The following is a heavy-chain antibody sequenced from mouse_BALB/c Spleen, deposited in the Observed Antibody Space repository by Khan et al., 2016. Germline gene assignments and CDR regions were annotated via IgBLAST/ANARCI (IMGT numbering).Heavy chain of an antibody. Sequence: EVKLEVSGGGLVQPGGSMKLSCVASGFTFRNYWMNWVRQSPEKGLEWVAEISVKSNNYATHYAESEKVRLNISIDDSTSSVYLLMHNLRATDTGTMFCPVEGNWGHGTTRTVSS. CDR1: GFTFRNYW. V-gene: IGHV6-6*02. CDR3: PVEGN. J-gene: IGHJ2*01. CDR2: ISVKSNNYAT.